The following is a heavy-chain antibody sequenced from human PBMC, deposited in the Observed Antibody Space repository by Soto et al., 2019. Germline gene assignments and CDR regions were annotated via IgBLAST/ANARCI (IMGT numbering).Heavy chain of an antibody. Sequence: PGGSLRLSCAASGFTFSSYGMHWVRQAPGKGLEWVAVISYDGSNKYYADSVQGRFTISRDNSKDTLSLQMHSLRAEDTAVYYCAKEFEAVAGTTHAFDYWGQGTMVTVSS. CDR3: AKEFEAVAGTTHAFDY. D-gene: IGHD6-19*01. V-gene: IGHV3-30*18. CDR1: GFTFSSYG. J-gene: IGHJ3*01. CDR2: ISYDGSNK.